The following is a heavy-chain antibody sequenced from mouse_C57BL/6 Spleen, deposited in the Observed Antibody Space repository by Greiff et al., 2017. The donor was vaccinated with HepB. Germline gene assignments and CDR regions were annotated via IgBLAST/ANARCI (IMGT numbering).Heavy chain of an antibody. CDR1: GYAFTNYL. V-gene: IGHV1-54*01. Sequence: QVQLQQSGAELVRPGTSVKVSCKASGYAFTNYLIEWVKQRPGQGLEWIGVINPGSGGTNYNEKFKGKATLTADKSSSTAYMQVSSLTSEDSAVYFCARGAYYSNSPYYFDYWGQGTTLTVSS. J-gene: IGHJ2*01. CDR2: INPGSGGT. CDR3: ARGAYYSNSPYYFDY. D-gene: IGHD2-5*01.